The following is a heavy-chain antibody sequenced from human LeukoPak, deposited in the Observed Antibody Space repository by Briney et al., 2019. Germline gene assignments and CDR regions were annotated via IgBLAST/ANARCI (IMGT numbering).Heavy chain of an antibody. Sequence: SETLPLTCTVSGGSITNNNYYWDWIRQPPGKGLEWIGDFYYSGSTHYNPSLKSRVTISVDTSKNQFSLKLSSVTAADTAVYYCARSTRGYYDFWSYFFDYWGQGTLVTVSS. D-gene: IGHD3-3*01. CDR1: GGSITNNNYY. J-gene: IGHJ4*02. V-gene: IGHV4-39*07. CDR3: ARSTRGYYDFWSYFFDY. CDR2: FYYSGST.